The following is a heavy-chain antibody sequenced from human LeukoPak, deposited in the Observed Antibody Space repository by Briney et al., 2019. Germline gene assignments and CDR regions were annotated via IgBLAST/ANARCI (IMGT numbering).Heavy chain of an antibody. V-gene: IGHV3-30-3*01. CDR3: ARGVDIVVVPAAFDAFDI. CDR2: ISYDGSNK. D-gene: IGHD2-2*03. J-gene: IGHJ3*02. Sequence: PGGSLRLSCAASGFTFSSYAMHWVRQAPGKGLEWVAVISYDGSNKYYADSVKGRFTISRDNSKNTLYLQMNSLRAEDTAVYYCARGVDIVVVPAAFDAFDIWGQGTMVTVSS. CDR1: GFTFSSYA.